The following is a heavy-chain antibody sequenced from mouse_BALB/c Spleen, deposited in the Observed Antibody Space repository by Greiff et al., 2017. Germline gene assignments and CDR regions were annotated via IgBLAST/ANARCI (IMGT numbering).Heavy chain of an antibody. J-gene: IGHJ4*01. D-gene: IGHD2-1*01. V-gene: IGHV1-63*02. Sequence: QVHVKQSGAELVRPGTSVKISCKASGYTFTNYWLGWVKQRPGHGLEWIGDIYPGGGYTNYNEKFKGKATLTADTSSSTAYMQLSSLTSEDSAVYFCARSVYGNYCMDYWGQGTSVTVSS. CDR3: ARSVYGNYCMDY. CDR1: GYTFTNYW. CDR2: IYPGGGYT.